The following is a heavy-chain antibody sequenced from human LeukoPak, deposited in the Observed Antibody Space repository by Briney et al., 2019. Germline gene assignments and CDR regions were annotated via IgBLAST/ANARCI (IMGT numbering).Heavy chain of an antibody. CDR2: IYYSGST. Sequence: PSETLSLTCTVSGGSISSSVYYWGWIRQPPGKGLEWIGSIYYSGSTNYNPSLKSRVTISVDTSKNQFSLKLSSVTAADTAVYYCARGTGIAAAGQDYWGQGTLVTVSS. CDR3: ARGTGIAAAGQDY. J-gene: IGHJ4*02. CDR1: GGSISSSVYY. V-gene: IGHV4-39*07. D-gene: IGHD6-13*01.